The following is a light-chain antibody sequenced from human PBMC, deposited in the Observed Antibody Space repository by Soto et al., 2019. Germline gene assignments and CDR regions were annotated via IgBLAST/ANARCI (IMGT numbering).Light chain of an antibody. CDR1: QSVSS. CDR3: QQCSNWPIT. J-gene: IGKJ5*01. Sequence: EIVLTQSPATLSLSPGERATLSCRASQSVSSLAWYQQKPGQAPRLLIYDASTWATGVPARFSGSGSGTDFTLTISSLESEDFAVYYCQQCSNWPITFGQGTRLEI. V-gene: IGKV3-11*01. CDR2: DAS.